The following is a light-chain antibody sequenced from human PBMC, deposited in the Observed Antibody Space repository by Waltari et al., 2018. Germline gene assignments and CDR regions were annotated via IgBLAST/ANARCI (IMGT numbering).Light chain of an antibody. Sequence: ITPSPASLSVSPAQTATLSCRASQSISRNLAWYQQKPRKAPRLLIYGASTRATGIPARFSGSGTGTEFTLTISSLQSEDFAVYYCQQYNNWRTFGQGTKLEIK. V-gene: IGKV3-15*01. CDR3: QQYNNWRT. CDR2: GAS. CDR1: QSISRN. J-gene: IGKJ2*01.